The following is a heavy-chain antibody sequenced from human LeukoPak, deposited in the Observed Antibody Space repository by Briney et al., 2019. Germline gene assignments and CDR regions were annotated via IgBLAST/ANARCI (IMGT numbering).Heavy chain of an antibody. V-gene: IGHV3-48*01. CDR1: GFTLSSYT. CDR3: ARNFPGYSSGWYATSLDWYFDL. J-gene: IGHJ2*01. CDR2: ISISSSTI. D-gene: IGHD6-19*01. Sequence: GGSLRLSCVASGFTLSSYTMNWVRQAPGKGLEWISYISISSSTIYYADSVKGRFTISRDNAKNSLYLQMNSLRAEDTAVYYCARNFPGYSSGWYATSLDWYFDLWGRGTLVTVSS.